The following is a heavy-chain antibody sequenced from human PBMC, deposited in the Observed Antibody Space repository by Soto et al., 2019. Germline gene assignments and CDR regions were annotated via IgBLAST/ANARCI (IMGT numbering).Heavy chain of an antibody. CDR3: EMSVRAENGMDV. J-gene: IGHJ6*04. Sequence: WLCXRLSGSSGVCSFMRYAILLFRQAPGKGLEWVAVISHDGSNEYYADSMEGRLNISRDNSKNTLYVQMNSLRVEDTAVYYCEMSVRAENGMDVWGNGTKVT. V-gene: IGHV3-30*03. D-gene: IGHD3-22*01. CDR1: VCSFMRYA. CDR2: ISHDGSNE.